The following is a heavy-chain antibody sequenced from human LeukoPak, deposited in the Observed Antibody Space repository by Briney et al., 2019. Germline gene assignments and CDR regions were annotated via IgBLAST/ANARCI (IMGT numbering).Heavy chain of an antibody. CDR1: GFTFTRYA. D-gene: IGHD6-19*01. CDR2: ISDSGGRT. Sequence: GGSLRLSCSASGFTFTRYALHWVRQAPGKGLEWVSVISDSGGRTNYADSVKGRFTISRDNSKNTMYLQMNSLRVEDTAVYYCTKPTNGWYAGGYWGQGTLVTVSS. V-gene: IGHV3-23*01. CDR3: TKPTNGWYAGGY. J-gene: IGHJ4*02.